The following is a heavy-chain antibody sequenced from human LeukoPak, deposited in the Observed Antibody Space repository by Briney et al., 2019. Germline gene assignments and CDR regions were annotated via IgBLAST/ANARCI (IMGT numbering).Heavy chain of an antibody. D-gene: IGHD3-10*01. CDR3: ARDLSGSPFGWFGELSWRGDWFDP. V-gene: IGHV1-46*01. J-gene: IGHJ5*02. Sequence: ASVKVSCKASGYTFTSYYMHWVRQAPGQGLEWMGIINPSGGSTSYAQKFQGRVTMTRDTSTSTVYMELSSLRSEDTAVYYCARDLSGSPFGWFGELSWRGDWFDPWGQGTLVTVSS. CDR1: GYTFTSYY. CDR2: INPSGGST.